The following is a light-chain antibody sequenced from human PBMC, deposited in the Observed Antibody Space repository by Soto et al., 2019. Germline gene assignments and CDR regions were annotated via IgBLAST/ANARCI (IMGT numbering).Light chain of an antibody. V-gene: IGLV2-14*01. CDR3: SSYTSSSTNV. CDR2: EVN. J-gene: IGLJ1*01. CDR1: SSDVGDYNY. Sequence: QSALTQPASVSGSPGQSISISCTGASSDVGDYNYVSWYQHHPGKAPKLLIYEVNNRPSGVSDRFSGSKSGNVASLTISWLQAEDEADYYCSSYTSSSTNVFGTGTKLTVL.